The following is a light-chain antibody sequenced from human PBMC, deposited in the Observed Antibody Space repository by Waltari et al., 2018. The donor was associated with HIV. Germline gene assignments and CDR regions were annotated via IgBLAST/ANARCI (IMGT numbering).Light chain of an antibody. CDR2: EVS. J-gene: IGLJ3*02. Sequence: QSALPQPASVSGSPGQSITISCTGISSDVVTYKLVSWYQQPPGKAPKIMIFEVSTRPSGVSNRFSGSKSGNTASLTISGLQAEDEADYYCCSYVGNSTWVFGGGTKLTVL. CDR3: CSYVGNSTWV. CDR1: SSDVVTYKL. V-gene: IGLV2-23*02.